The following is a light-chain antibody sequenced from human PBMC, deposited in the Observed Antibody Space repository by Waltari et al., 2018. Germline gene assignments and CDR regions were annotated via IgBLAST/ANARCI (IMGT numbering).Light chain of an antibody. CDR1: QGVRND. CDR3: LQDYSYPRT. J-gene: IGKJ1*01. CDR2: AAS. Sequence: IGDRVTITCRASQGVRNDVGWYQQKPGKAPKLLVYAASTLHIGVPSRFSGSGSDTDFTLTVTSLQPEDFATYYCLQDYSYPRTFGQGTRVEIK. V-gene: IGKV1-6*01.